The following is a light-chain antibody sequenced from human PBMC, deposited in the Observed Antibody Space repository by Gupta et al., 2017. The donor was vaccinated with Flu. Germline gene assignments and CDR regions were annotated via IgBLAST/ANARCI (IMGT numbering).Light chain of an antibody. CDR1: SSDLVDYNY. V-gene: IGLV2-14*01. CDR3: SSYSRRNILV. CDR2: EVN. Sequence: SIPISSTATSSDLVDYNYVSWYQHNPGKAPELVIFEVNLRPSGVSNRFSGSKSGNTASLTITGLQAEDEADYYCSSYSRRNILVFGGGTKVTVL. J-gene: IGLJ3*02.